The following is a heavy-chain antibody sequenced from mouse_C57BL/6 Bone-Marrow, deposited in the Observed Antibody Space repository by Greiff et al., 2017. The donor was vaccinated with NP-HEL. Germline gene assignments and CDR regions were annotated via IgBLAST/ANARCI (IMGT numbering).Heavy chain of an antibody. J-gene: IGHJ3*01. CDR3: TDYDYDGAY. CDR1: GFNIKDDY. V-gene: IGHV14-4*01. Sequence: VQLKESGAELVRPGASVKLSCTASGFNIKDDYMHWVKQRPEQGLEWIGWIDPENGDTEYASKFQGKATITADTSSNTAYLQLSSLTSEDTAVYYCTDYDYDGAYWGQGTLVTVSA. D-gene: IGHD2-4*01. CDR2: IDPENGDT.